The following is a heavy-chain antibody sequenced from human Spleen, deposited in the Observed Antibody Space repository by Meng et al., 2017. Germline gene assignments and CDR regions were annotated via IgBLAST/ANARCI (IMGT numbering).Heavy chain of an antibody. V-gene: IGHV1-2*06. J-gene: IGHJ4*01. CDR1: GYNFPDYY. D-gene: IGHD6-13*01. CDR3: ARDEDISAAGKLFGDY. Sequence: QVELVQSGAEGKKPGASVKVSCKPSGYNFPDYYIHWVRRAPGQGLEWMGRIDPKTGDTHYALKFQGRVTMTGDTSISTAYMELSGLRSDDTAMYYCARDEDISAAGKLFGDYWGHGTLVTVSS. CDR2: IDPKTGDT.